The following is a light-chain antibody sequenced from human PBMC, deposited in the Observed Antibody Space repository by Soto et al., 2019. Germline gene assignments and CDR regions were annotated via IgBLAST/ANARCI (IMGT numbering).Light chain of an antibody. Sequence: DIQLTQSPSFLSASVGDRVTITCRASQGISSYLAWYQQKPGKAPKLLIYAASTLQSGVPSRFSGSGSGTEFPLTISSLHPEDFATYYCQQLNSYPLTFGPGTKVDIK. CDR1: QGISSY. CDR2: AAS. CDR3: QQLNSYPLT. V-gene: IGKV1-9*01. J-gene: IGKJ3*01.